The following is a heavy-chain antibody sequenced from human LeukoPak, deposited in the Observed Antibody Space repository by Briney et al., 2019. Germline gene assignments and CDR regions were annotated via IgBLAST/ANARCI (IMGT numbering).Heavy chain of an antibody. V-gene: IGHV1-2*02. CDR1: GYTFTDYF. Sequence: ASVKVSCKASGYTFTDYFLHWLRQAPGQGLGWMGWINPKTGATNYAQNFQGRVTMTRDTSITTGNMELNRLTSDDTAVYYCARAYEYGWFDPWGQGTLVTVSS. D-gene: IGHD3-16*01. CDR2: INPKTGAT. J-gene: IGHJ5*02. CDR3: ARAYEYGWFDP.